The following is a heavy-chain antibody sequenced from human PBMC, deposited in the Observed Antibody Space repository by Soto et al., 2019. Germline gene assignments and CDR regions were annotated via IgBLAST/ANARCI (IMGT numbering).Heavy chain of an antibody. Sequence: TLSLTCTVSGGSVSSGDYFWSWLRQSPGKRLEWIAYIYYSGSTNYNPSLKSRATISVDTSKSQVSLTLTSMTAADAAVYYCARSPNYYYYGFDVWGQGTTVTVSS. V-gene: IGHV4-61*08. CDR2: IYYSGST. J-gene: IGHJ6*02. CDR1: GGSVSSGDYF. D-gene: IGHD3-10*01. CDR3: ARSPNYYYYGFDV.